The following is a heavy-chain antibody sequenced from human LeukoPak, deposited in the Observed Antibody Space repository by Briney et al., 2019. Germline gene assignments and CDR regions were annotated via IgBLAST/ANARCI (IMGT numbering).Heavy chain of an antibody. CDR1: GYTFTSYD. CDR3: ARGLRWSRNWFDP. Sequence: GASVKVSCKASGYTFTSYDINWVRQATGQGLQWMGWINPNSGNAAYAQKFQGRVTMTRNTSITTAYMELSSLRSEDTAVYYCARGLRWSRNWFDPWGQGTLVTVSS. D-gene: IGHD5-24*01. J-gene: IGHJ5*02. V-gene: IGHV1-8*01. CDR2: INPNSGNA.